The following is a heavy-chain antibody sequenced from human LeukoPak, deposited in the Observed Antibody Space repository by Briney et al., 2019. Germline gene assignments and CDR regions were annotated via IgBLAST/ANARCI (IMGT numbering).Heavy chain of an antibody. V-gene: IGHV3-15*01. CDR2: IKSKTDGRTT. CDR1: GFTFNYAW. D-gene: IGHD3-3*01. J-gene: IGHJ4*02. CDR3: TTDKGYDFWSGYYLLGY. Sequence: GGSLRLSCAASGFTFNYAWMSWVRQVPGKGLEWVGRIKSKTDGRTTDYAAPVKGRFTISRDDSKNTLYLQMNSLKTEDTAVYYCTTDKGYDFWSGYYLLGYWGQGTLVTVSS.